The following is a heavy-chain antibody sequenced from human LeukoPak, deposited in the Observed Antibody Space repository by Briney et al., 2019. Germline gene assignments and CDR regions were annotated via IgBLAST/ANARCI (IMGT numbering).Heavy chain of an antibody. CDR2: IRYDGSNK. CDR1: GFTFSNYG. V-gene: IGHV3-30*02. CDR3: ARPYCSGGSCSYYYMDV. Sequence: PGGSLRLSCAASGFTFSNYGMHWVRQTPGKGLEWVAFIRYDGSNKYYADSVKGRFTISRDNSKNTLYLQMNSLRAEDTAVYYCARPYCSGGSCSYYYMDVWGKGTTVTVSS. J-gene: IGHJ6*03. D-gene: IGHD2-15*01.